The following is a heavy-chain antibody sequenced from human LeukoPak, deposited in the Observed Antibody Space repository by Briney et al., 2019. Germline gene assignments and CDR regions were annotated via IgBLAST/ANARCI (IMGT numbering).Heavy chain of an antibody. CDR1: GFTFSSYA. CDR2: ISYDGSNK. J-gene: IGHJ4*02. V-gene: IGHV3-30-3*01. CDR3: ARDRGFD. D-gene: IGHD3-10*01. Sequence: PGGSLRLSCAASGFTFSSYAMHWVRQAPGKGLEWVAVISYDGSNKYYAGSVKGRFTISRDNSKNTLYLQMNSLRAEDTAVYYCARDRGFDWGQGTLVTVSA.